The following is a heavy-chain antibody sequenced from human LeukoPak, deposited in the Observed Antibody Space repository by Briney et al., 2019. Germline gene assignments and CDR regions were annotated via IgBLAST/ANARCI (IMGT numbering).Heavy chain of an antibody. J-gene: IGHJ3*02. CDR1: GYTFTSYA. D-gene: IGHD3-16*02. V-gene: IGHV7-4-1*02. CDR3: ARRGLDDYVWGSYRALWVPIPNDAFDI. Sequence: GASVKVSCKASGYTFTSYAMNWVRQAPGQGLEWMGWINTNTGNPTYAQGFTGRFVFSLDTSVSTAYLQISSLKAEDTAVYYCARRGLDDYVWGSYRALWVPIPNDAFDIWGQGTMVTVSS. CDR2: INTNTGNP.